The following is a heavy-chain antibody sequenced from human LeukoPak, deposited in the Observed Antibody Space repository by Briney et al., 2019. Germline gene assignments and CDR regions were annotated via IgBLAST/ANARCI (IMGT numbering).Heavy chain of an antibody. CDR1: GGTFSSYA. Sequence: SVKVSCKASGGTFSSYAISWVRQAPGQGLEWMGRIIPILGIANYAQKFQGRVTITADKSTSTAYMELSSLRSEDTAVYYCAREANSGHYYKGYFDYWGQGTLVTVSS. V-gene: IGHV1-69*04. CDR2: IIPILGIA. CDR3: AREANSGHYYKGYFDY. J-gene: IGHJ4*02. D-gene: IGHD3-10*01.